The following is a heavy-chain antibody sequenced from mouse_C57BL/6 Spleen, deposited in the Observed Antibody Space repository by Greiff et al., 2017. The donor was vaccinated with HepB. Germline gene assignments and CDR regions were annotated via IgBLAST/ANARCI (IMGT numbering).Heavy chain of an antibody. CDR1: GYTFTSYW. D-gene: IGHD1-1*01. J-gene: IGHJ2*01. Sequence: VQLQQPGAELVMPGASVKLSCKASGYTFTSYWMHWVKQRPGQGLEWIGEIDPSDSYTNYNQKFKGKSTLTVDKSSSTAYMQLSSLTSEDSAVYYCAIIYYYGRRGLEDFDYWGQGTTLTVSS. CDR2: IDPSDSYT. CDR3: AIIYYYGRRGLEDFDY. V-gene: IGHV1-69*01.